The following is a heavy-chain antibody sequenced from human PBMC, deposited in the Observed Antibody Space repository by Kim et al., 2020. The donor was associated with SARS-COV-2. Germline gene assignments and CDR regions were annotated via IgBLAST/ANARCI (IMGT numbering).Heavy chain of an antibody. D-gene: IGHD3-10*01. V-gene: IGHV3-9*01. CDR3: AKEGQRGSGSYYSYYNYGMDV. J-gene: IGHJ6*02. CDR1: GFTFDDYA. Sequence: GGSLRLSCAASGFTFDDYAMHWVRQAPGKGLEWVSGISWNSGSIGYADSVKGRFTISRDNAKNSLYLQMNSLRPEDTALYYCAKEGQRGSGSYYSYYNYGMDVWGQGTTVTVSS. CDR2: ISWNSGSI.